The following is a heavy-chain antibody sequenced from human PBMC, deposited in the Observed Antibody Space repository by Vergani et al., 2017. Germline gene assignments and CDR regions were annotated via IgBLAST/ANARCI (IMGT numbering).Heavy chain of an antibody. CDR1: GASIRSSNYY. D-gene: IGHD6-19*01. CDR2: IYYSGST. V-gene: IGHV4-39*01. CDR3: ARHSTVEWLVKLGWIDP. Sequence: QLQLQESGPGLVQPSATLSLTCSVSGASIRSSNYYWGWILQPPGKGLEWIASIYYSGSTYYNPSLKSRVTISVDTSKNQFSLKLSSVTAADTAVYFCARHSTVEWLVKLGWIDPWGQGILVTVSS. J-gene: IGHJ5*02.